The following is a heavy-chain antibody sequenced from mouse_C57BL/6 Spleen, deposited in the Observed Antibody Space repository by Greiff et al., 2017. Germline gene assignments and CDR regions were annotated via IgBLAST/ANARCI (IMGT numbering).Heavy chain of an antibody. D-gene: IGHD2-5*01. V-gene: IGHV1-42*01. CDR3: ARTYYSNYVYFDW. J-gene: IGHJ2*01. CDR2: INPSTGGT. CDR1: GYSFTGYY. Sequence: EVQLQQSGPELVKPGASVKISCKASGYSFTGYYMNWVKQSPEKSLEWIGEINPSTGGTTYNQKFKAKATLTVDKSSSTAYMQLKSLTSEDSAVYYCARTYYSNYVYFDWWGQGTTLTVSS.